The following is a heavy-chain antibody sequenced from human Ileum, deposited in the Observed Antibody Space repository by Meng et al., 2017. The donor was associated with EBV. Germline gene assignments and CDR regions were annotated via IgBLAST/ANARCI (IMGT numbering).Heavy chain of an antibody. V-gene: IGHV4-4*02. D-gene: IGHD1-7*01. CDR3: GRDQGRELINH. CDR2: VYHRGDT. CDR1: VDSISSDIW. J-gene: IGHJ4*02. Sequence: VELQESGPGLVKPAGTLSLTCTVSVDSISSDIWWSWVGQPPGKGLEWIGEVYHRGDTNYNPSLKSRVDISVDKSKNQFYLSLFSVTAADTAVYYCGRDQGRELINHWGQGTLVTVSS.